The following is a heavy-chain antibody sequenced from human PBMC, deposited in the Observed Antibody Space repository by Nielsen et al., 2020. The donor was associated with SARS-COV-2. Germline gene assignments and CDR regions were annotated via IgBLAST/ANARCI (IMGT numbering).Heavy chain of an antibody. D-gene: IGHD3-22*01. V-gene: IGHV3-30*18. CDR3: AKESSGYSNYFDY. CDR2: ISYDGSNK. Sequence: GGSLRLSCAASGFTFSSYGMHWVRQAPGKGLEWVAVISYDGSNKYYADSVKGRFTISRDNSKNTLYLQMNSLRAEDTAVYYCAKESSGYSNYFDYWGQGTLVTVSS. J-gene: IGHJ4*02. CDR1: GFTFSSYG.